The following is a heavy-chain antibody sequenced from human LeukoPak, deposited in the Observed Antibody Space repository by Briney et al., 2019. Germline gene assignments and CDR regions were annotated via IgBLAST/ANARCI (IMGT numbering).Heavy chain of an antibody. CDR2: ISAYNGNT. CDR3: ARDLSTPNDYYDSSGRPPDLGY. V-gene: IGHV1-18*01. CDR1: GYTFTSYG. D-gene: IGHD3-22*01. Sequence: ASVKVSCKASGYTFTSYGISWVRQAPGQGLEWVGWISAYNGNTNYAQKLQGRGTMTTDTSTSTAYMELRSLRSDDTAVYYCARDLSTPNDYYDSSGRPPDLGYWGQGTLVTVSS. J-gene: IGHJ4*02.